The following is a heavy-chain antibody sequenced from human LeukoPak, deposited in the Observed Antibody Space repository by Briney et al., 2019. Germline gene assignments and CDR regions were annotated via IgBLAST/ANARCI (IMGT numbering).Heavy chain of an antibody. CDR2: ISPSSGDT. V-gene: IGHV1-2*02. CDR3: ARDRYGDSTFDY. Sequence: GASVKVSCKTSGYTFTGFYIHWLRQAPGQGPEWMGWISPSSGDTNYAQKFQGRVTMTRDTSISTAYMELSRLRSDDTAVYYCARDRYGDSTFDYWGQGTLVTVSS. CDR1: GYTFTGFY. D-gene: IGHD4-17*01. J-gene: IGHJ4*02.